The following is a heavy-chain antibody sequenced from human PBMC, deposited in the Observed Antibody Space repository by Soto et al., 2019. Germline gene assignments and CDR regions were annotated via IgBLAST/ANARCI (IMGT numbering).Heavy chain of an antibody. CDR3: ARGGTFGGVIVIPRGY. J-gene: IGHJ4*02. V-gene: IGHV1-46*03. CDR2: INPSGGST. D-gene: IGHD3-16*02. Sequence: ASVKVSCKASGYTFTSYYMHWVRQAPGQGLEWMGIINPSGGSTSYAQKFQGRVTMTRDTSTSTVYMELSSLRSEDTAVYYCARGGTFGGVIVIPRGYWGQGTLVTVSS. CDR1: GYTFTSYY.